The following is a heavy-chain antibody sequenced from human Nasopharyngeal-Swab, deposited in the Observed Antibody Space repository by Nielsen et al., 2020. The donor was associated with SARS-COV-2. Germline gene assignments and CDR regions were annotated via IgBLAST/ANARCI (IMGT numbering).Heavy chain of an antibody. D-gene: IGHD4-17*01. CDR2: INHSGST. V-gene: IGHV4-34*01. CDR3: ARGRDYGDYVDYFDY. J-gene: IGHJ4*02. Sequence: RQAPGKGLEWIGEINHSGSTNYNPSLKSRVTISVDTSKNQFSLKLSPVTAAGTAVYYCARGRDYGDYVDYFDYWGQGTLVTVSS.